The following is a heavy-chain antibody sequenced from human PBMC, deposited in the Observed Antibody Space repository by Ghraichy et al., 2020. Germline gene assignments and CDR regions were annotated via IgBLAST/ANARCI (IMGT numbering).Heavy chain of an antibody. CDR3: AKTPGYSYGYFPYFHYYGMDV. D-gene: IGHD5-18*01. V-gene: IGHV3-30*18. CDR1: GFTFSSYG. J-gene: IGHJ6*02. CDR2: ISYDGSNK. Sequence: GESLRLSCAASGFTFSSYGMHWVRQAPGKGLEWVAVISYDGSNKYYADSVKGRFTISRDNSKNTLYLQMNSLRAEDTAVYYCAKTPGYSYGYFPYFHYYGMDVWGQGTTVTVSS.